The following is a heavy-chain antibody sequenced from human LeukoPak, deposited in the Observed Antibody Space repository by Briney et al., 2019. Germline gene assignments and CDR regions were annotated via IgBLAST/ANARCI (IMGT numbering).Heavy chain of an antibody. CDR3: ARAQRGGGSHSFFDY. CDR1: GYTFTSYG. J-gene: IGHJ4*02. D-gene: IGHD1-26*01. V-gene: IGHV1-18*01. Sequence: ASVKVSCKASGYTFTSYGISWVRQAPGQGLEWMGWISAYNGNTNYAQKLQGRVTMTTDTSTSTAYMELRSLRSDDTAVYYCARAQRGGGSHSFFDYWGQGTLVTVSS. CDR2: ISAYNGNT.